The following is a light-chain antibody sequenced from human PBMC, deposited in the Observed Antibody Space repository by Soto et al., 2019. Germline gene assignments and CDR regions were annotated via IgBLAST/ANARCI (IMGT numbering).Light chain of an antibody. CDR2: SNN. J-gene: IGLJ1*01. CDR1: SSNIGSNT. V-gene: IGLV1-44*01. CDR3: AAWDDSLNGPHYV. Sequence: QSVLTQPPSASGTPGQRVTISCSGSSSNIGSNTVNWYQQLPGTAPKLLIYSNNQRPSGVPDRFSGSKSGPSASLAISGLQSADEADYYCAAWDDSLNGPHYVFGTGTKVTVL.